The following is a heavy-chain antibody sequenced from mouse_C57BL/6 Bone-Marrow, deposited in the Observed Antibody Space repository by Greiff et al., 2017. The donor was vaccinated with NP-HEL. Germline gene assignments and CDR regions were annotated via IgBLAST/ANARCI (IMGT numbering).Heavy chain of an antibody. CDR2: INPNYGTT. CDR3: ARPRVYDVAYAMDY. Sequence: EVKLQESGPELVKPGASVKISCKASGYSFTDYNMNWVKQSNGKSLEWIGVINPNYGTTSYNQKFKGKATLTVDQSSSTAYMQLNSLTSEDSAVYYCARPRVYDVAYAMDYWGQGTSVTVSS. J-gene: IGHJ4*01. CDR1: GYSFTDYN. V-gene: IGHV1-39*01. D-gene: IGHD2-12*01.